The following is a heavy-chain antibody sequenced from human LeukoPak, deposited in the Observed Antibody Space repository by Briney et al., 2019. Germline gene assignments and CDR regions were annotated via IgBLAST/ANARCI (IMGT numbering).Heavy chain of an antibody. CDR3: ARSHEMATIWRAFDI. D-gene: IGHD5-24*01. V-gene: IGHV5-51*01. CDR2: IYPGDSDT. J-gene: IGHJ3*02. CDR1: GYSFTSYW. Sequence: GESLKISCKGSGYSFTSYWIGWVRQMPGKGLEWMGIIYPGDSDTRYSPSFQGQVTISADKSISTAYLQWSSLKASDTAMYYCARSHEMATIWRAFDIWSQGTMVTVSS.